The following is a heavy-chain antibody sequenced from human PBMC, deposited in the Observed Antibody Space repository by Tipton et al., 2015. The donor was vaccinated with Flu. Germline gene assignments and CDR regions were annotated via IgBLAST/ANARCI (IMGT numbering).Heavy chain of an antibody. CDR2: IYYSGST. D-gene: IGHD3-16*01. CDR3: ARDLRYDYVPELGYYYYGMDV. CDR1: GGSISSGGYY. V-gene: IGHV4-31*03. Sequence: LRLSCTVSGGSISSGGYYWSWIRQHPGKGLEWIGYIYYSGSTYYNPSLKSRVTISVDTSKNQFSLKLSSVTAADTAVYYCARDLRYDYVPELGYYYYGMDVWGQGTTVTVSS. J-gene: IGHJ6*02.